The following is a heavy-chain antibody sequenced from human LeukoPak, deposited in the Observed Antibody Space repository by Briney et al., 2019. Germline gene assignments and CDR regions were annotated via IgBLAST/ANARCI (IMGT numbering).Heavy chain of an antibody. CDR3: ARDLSGVTGYTYGRGIDY. CDR2: IKKDGSEK. CDR1: GFTFGTFW. J-gene: IGHJ4*02. D-gene: IGHD5-18*01. V-gene: IGHV3-7*01. Sequence: GGSLRLSCEASGFTFGTFWMSWVRQAPGKGLEWVANIKKDGSEKYYVDSVKGRFTISRDNAKTSLYLQMNSLRAEDTAVYYCARDLSGVTGYTYGRGIDYWGQGTLVTVSS.